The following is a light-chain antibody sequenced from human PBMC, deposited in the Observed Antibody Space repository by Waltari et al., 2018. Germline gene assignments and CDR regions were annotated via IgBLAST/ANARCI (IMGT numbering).Light chain of an antibody. CDR2: EVS. V-gene: IGLV2-8*01. Sequence: QSALTQPPSASGSPGQSVTISCTGTSNDVGAYNYVSWHQQHPGKAPKLMIYEVSMRPSGVPDRFSGSKSDNTASLTVSGLQAEDEADYYCSSFAGNNNVVFGGGTKLTVL. J-gene: IGLJ2*01. CDR3: SSFAGNNNVV. CDR1: SNDVGAYNY.